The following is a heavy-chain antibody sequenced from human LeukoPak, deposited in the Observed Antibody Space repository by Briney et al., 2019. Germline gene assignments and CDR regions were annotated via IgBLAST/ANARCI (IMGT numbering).Heavy chain of an antibody. D-gene: IGHD6-13*01. V-gene: IGHV4-30-4*01. CDR1: GGSISSGDYY. Sequence: KTSETLSLTCTVSGGSISSGDYYWSWIRQPPGKGLEWIGYIYYSGSIYYNPSLKNRVTISVDTPKNQFSLELSSVTAADTAVYYCARQMRGMSAAAGDYWGQGTLVTVSS. CDR3: ARQMRGMSAAAGDY. CDR2: IYYSGSI. J-gene: IGHJ4*02.